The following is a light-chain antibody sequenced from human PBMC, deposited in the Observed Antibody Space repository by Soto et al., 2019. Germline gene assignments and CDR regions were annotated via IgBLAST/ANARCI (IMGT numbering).Light chain of an antibody. CDR2: DAS. CDR1: QSISSY. CDR3: QQYDNLPLT. V-gene: IGKV1-33*01. Sequence: DIQMTHSPSSLSSSVVYRVTITCRASQSISSYLNWYQQKPGKAPKLLIYDASNLETGVPSRFSGSGSGTDFTFTISSLQPEDIATYYCQQYDNLPLTFGGGTKVDIK. J-gene: IGKJ4*01.